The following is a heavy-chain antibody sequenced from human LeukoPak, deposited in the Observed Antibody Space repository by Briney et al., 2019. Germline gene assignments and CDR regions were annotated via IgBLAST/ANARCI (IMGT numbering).Heavy chain of an antibody. Sequence: ETLSLTCAVSGGSISSSNWWSWVRQPPGKGLEWIGEIYHSGSTNYNPSLKSRVTISVDRSKNQFSLKLSSVTAADTAVYYCASTSSTINFDYWGQGTLVTVSS. D-gene: IGHD2-2*01. CDR2: IYHSGST. V-gene: IGHV4-4*02. J-gene: IGHJ4*02. CDR1: GGSISSSNW. CDR3: ASTSSTINFDY.